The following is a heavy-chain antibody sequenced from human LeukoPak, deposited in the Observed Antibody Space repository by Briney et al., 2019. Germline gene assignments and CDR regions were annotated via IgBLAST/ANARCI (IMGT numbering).Heavy chain of an antibody. J-gene: IGHJ4*02. CDR1: GYMFISYG. D-gene: IGHD2-2*01. CDR2: ISGNNDNP. Sequence: ASVKVSCKASGYMFISYGSDWVRQAPGQGLEWMGWISGNNDNPNYGQKFQGRFTVTTDSSTSTAYMELRNLRFDDTAVYYCARDGTSTDDYWGQGTLVTVSS. CDR3: ARDGTSTDDY. V-gene: IGHV1-18*01.